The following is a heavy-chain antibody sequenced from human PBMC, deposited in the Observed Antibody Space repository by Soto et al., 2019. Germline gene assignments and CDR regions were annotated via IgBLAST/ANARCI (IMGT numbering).Heavy chain of an antibody. CDR1: GFTFSNYG. V-gene: IGHV3-30*18. CDR2: ISYDGSNK. Sequence: QGQLVESGGGVVQPGRSLRLSCAASGFTFSNYGMHWVRQAPGKGLEWVAVISYDGSNKYYADSVKGRFTISRDNSKNTLYLQMNSLRAEDTAVYYCAKDLGSGSYLFDAFDIWCQGTMFTVSS. J-gene: IGHJ3*02. D-gene: IGHD1-26*01. CDR3: AKDLGSGSYLFDAFDI.